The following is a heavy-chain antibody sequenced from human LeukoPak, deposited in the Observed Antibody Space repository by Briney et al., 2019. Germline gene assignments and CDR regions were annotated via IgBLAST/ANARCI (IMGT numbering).Heavy chain of an antibody. CDR3: ARDQLYCSGGYCYKDY. V-gene: IGHV3-74*01. J-gene: IGHJ4*02. CDR1: GFTFSSYW. Sequence: PGGSLRLSCEASGFTFSSYWMHWVRQTPGKELVWVSRISEDGSSTSYADSVKGRFTISRDNAKNMLYLQLNSLRVEDTAVYYCARDQLYCSGGYCYKDYWGQGTLVTVSS. D-gene: IGHD2-15*01. CDR2: ISEDGSST.